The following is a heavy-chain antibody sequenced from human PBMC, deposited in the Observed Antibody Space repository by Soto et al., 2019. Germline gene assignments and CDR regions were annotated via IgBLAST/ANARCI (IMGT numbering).Heavy chain of an antibody. CDR2: IKPDGSET. D-gene: IGHD3-16*01. J-gene: IGHJ5*02. CDR3: ASRFS. Sequence: EEQLVESGGGLVQPGGSLRLSCTTSGFTFSNTWMNWVRQAPGKGLEWVANIKPDGSETYYVDSVKGRITISRDNAKNSLFLHMSSLGAEDPAVYYCASRFSLGKGTMVTVSS. V-gene: IGHV3-7*01. CDR1: GFTFSNTW.